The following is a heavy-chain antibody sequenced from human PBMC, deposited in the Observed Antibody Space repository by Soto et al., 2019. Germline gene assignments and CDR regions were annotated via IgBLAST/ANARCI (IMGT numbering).Heavy chain of an antibody. V-gene: IGHV3-7*01. J-gene: IGHJ4*02. CDR1: GFTFSSRW. CDR3: ARDYLVVPHRVIDY. D-gene: IGHD2-2*01. Sequence: PGGSLRLSCEASGFTFSSRWMTWVRQGPGKGLEWVANIKQDENGKDYVDSVKGRFTISRDNAKNSLYLQMNSLRAEDTAVYYSARDYLVVPHRVIDYWGQGALVTVSS. CDR2: IKQDENGK.